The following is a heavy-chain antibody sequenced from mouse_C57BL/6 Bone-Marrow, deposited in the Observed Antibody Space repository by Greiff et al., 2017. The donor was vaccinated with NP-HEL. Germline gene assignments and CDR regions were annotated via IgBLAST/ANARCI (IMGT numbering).Heavy chain of an antibody. Sequence: VQLPQSGAELARPGASVKLSCKASGYTFTSYGISWVKQRTGQGLEWIGAIYPRRGNTYYNEKLKGKATLTADKSSSTAYMELRSLTSEDSAVYFCARMVTTDDWGQGTTLTVSA. CDR1: GYTFTSYG. CDR3: ARMVTTDD. J-gene: IGHJ2*01. CDR2: IYPRRGNT. D-gene: IGHD2-2*01. V-gene: IGHV1-81*01.